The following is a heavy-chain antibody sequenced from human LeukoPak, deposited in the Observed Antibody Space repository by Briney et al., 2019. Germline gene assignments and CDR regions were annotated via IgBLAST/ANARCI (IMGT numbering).Heavy chain of an antibody. V-gene: IGHV3-30-3*01. CDR2: ISYDGTNK. Sequence: PGRSLRLPCAASGFTFGSYAMHWVRQAPGRGLEWVAGISYDGTNKYSADSVKGRFTISRDNSKNTLYLQMNSLRTDDTAVYYCARESPACGEDCYFDYWGRGTLVTVSS. J-gene: IGHJ4*02. D-gene: IGHD2-21*02. CDR3: ARESPACGEDCYFDY. CDR1: GFTFGSYA.